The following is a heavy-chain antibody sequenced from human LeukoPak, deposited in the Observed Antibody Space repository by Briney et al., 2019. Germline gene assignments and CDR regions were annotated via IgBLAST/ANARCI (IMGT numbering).Heavy chain of an antibody. CDR1: RYSFTSYW. V-gene: IGHV5-51*01. D-gene: IGHD3-3*01. J-gene: IGHJ6*02. CDR2: IHPGDSDT. Sequence: GESLKISCKGSRYSFTSYWIGWVRQMPGKGLEWMGIIHPGDSDTRYSPSFQGQVTISADKSISTAYLQWSSLKASDTAMYYCARHFRVLRFLEWLPYYYYGMDVWGQGTTVTVSS. CDR3: ARHFRVLRFLEWLPYYYYGMDV.